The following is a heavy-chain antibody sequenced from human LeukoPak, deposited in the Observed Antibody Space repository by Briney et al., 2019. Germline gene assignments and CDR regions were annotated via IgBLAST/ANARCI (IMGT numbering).Heavy chain of an antibody. Sequence: SGTLSLTCAVSGGSISSSNWWSWVRQPPGKGLEWIGEIYHSGSTNYNPSLKSRVTISVDKSKNQFSLKLSSVTAADTAVYYCARDAAYPYCSSTSCYENWFDPWGQGTLVTVS. CDR2: IYHSGST. CDR3: ARDAAYPYCSSTSCYENWFDP. V-gene: IGHV4-4*02. J-gene: IGHJ5*02. CDR1: GGSISSSNW. D-gene: IGHD2-2*01.